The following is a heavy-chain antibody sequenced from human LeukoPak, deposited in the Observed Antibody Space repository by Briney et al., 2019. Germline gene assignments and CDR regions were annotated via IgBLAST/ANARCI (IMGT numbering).Heavy chain of an antibody. J-gene: IGHJ3*02. V-gene: IGHV4-59*01. Sequence: SETLSLTCTVPGGSISSYYWSWIRQPPGKGLEWIGYIYYSGSTNYNPSLKSRVTISVDTSKNQFSLKLSSVTAADTAVYYCARSNATMVRGAHDAFDIWGQGTMVTVSS. CDR1: GGSISSYY. D-gene: IGHD3-10*01. CDR3: ARSNATMVRGAHDAFDI. CDR2: IYYSGST.